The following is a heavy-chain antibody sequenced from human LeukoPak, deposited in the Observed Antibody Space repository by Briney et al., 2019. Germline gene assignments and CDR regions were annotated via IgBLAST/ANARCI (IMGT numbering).Heavy chain of an antibody. CDR2: INPSGGST. CDR1: GYTFTSYY. Sequence: ASVKVSCKASGYTFTSYYMHWVRQAPGQGLEWMGIINPSGGSTSYAQKFQGRVTMTRNTSISTAYMELSSLRSEDTAVYYCARGRSSGLDPWGQGTLVTVSS. V-gene: IGHV1-46*01. D-gene: IGHD6-25*01. J-gene: IGHJ5*02. CDR3: ARGRSSGLDP.